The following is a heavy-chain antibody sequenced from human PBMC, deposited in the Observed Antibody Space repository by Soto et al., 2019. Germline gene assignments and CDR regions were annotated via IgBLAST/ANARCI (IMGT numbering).Heavy chain of an antibody. V-gene: IGHV1-18*01. J-gene: IGHJ4*02. CDR3: ARVLQWSPPDY. CDR2: ISSYNGYT. Sequence: QVQLVQSGAGVKKPGASVNISCKASGYTFNGYAISWVRQAPGQGLEWMGWISSYNGYTSYAQNFQGRVTMTTDTSTNTAYMEMRSLRSDDTAVYYCARVLQWSPPDYWGQGSLVTVSS. D-gene: IGHD6-19*01. CDR1: GYTFNGYA.